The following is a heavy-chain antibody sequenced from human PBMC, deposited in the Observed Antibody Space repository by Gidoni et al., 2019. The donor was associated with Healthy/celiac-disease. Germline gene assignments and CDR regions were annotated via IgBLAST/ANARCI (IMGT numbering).Heavy chain of an antibody. CDR1: GGSISSSRYY. D-gene: IGHD3-22*01. CDR2: IYYSGST. V-gene: IGHV4-39*07. Sequence: QLQLQESGPGLVKPSETLSLTCTVSGGSISSSRYYWGWNRQPPGKGLEWIGSIYYSGSTYYNPSLKSRVPISVDTSKNQFSLKLSSVTAADTAVYYCARDGTLTTAPPSITMIVVGGNAFDIWGQGTMVTVSS. J-gene: IGHJ3*02. CDR3: ARDGTLTTAPPSITMIVVGGNAFDI.